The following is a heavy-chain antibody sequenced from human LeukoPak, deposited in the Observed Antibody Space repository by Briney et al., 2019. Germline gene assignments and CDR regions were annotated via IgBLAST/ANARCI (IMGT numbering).Heavy chain of an antibody. D-gene: IGHD3-9*01. CDR1: GYTFTGYY. CDR3: ARGVLRYFGQQGLHMDV. CDR2: INPNSGGT. V-gene: IGHV1-2*02. J-gene: IGHJ6*03. Sequence: ASVKVSCKASGYTFTGYYMHWVRQAPGQGLEWMGWINPNSGGTNYAQKFQGRVTMTRDTSISTAYMELSRLRSDDTAVYYCARGVLRYFGQQGLHMDVWGKGTTVTVSS.